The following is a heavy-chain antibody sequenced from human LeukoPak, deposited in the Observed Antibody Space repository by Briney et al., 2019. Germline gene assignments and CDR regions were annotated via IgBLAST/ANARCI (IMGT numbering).Heavy chain of an antibody. V-gene: IGHV3-7*01. Sequence: GGSLRLSCAASGFTFSSYWMSWVRQAPGKGLEWVASIKQDGNEKSYVDSVKGRFTISRDNPKNSLYLQMSSLRAEDTAVYYCVRQLGGSGSYWGQGTLVTVSS. CDR1: GFTFSSYW. CDR3: VRQLGGSGSY. CDR2: IKQDGNEK. D-gene: IGHD3-10*01. J-gene: IGHJ4*02.